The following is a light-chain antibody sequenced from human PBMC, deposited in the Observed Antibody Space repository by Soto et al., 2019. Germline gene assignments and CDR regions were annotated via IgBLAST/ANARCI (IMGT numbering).Light chain of an antibody. Sequence: QSVLTQPPSASGTHGQRVTISCSGSSSNIGSNTVNWYQQLPGTAPKLLIYSNNQRPSGVPDRFSGSKSGTSASLAISGLQSEDEADYYCAAWDDSLNGHEVFGGGTKVTVL. CDR1: SSNIGSNT. CDR2: SNN. CDR3: AAWDDSLNGHEV. J-gene: IGLJ2*01. V-gene: IGLV1-44*01.